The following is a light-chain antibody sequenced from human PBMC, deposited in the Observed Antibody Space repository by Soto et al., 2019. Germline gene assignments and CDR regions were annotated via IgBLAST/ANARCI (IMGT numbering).Light chain of an antibody. V-gene: IGLV2-14*01. CDR1: SSDIGGYNY. CDR3: SSYTSGSTFYV. Sequence: QSALTQPASVSGSPGQSITISCTGTSSDIGGYNYVSWFQQHPGKAPKLMISDVSNRPSGVSNRFTGSKSGNTASLTISGLHAEDEADYYCSSYTSGSTFYVFGAGTKLTVL. CDR2: DVS. J-gene: IGLJ1*01.